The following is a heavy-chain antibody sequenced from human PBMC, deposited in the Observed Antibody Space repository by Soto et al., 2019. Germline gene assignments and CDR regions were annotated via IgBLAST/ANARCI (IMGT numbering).Heavy chain of an antibody. Sequence: GGSLRHPYAASGFTFSTYLIHWVRQAPDTERAWVAVVWSDGSNKYYADSVKGRFTISRDNSKNTLYLQMNSLRVEDTAVYFFESIGSCALNGDYWAQG. J-gene: IGHJ4*02. CDR1: GFTFSTYL. CDR3: ESIGSCALNGDY. D-gene: IGHD3-3*02. CDR2: VWSDGSNK. V-gene: IGHV3-33*03.